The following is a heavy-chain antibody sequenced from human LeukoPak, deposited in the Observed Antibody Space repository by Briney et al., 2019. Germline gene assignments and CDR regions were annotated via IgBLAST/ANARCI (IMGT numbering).Heavy chain of an antibody. J-gene: IGHJ4*02. Sequence: SETLSLTCTVSGGSISITNYCWSWIRQPPGKGLEWIGYIYYSGSTNYNPSLKSRVTISVDTSKNQFSLKLSSVTAADTAVYYCARRYGSGSYGGRSRTSTYYFDYWGQGTLVTVSS. V-gene: IGHV4-61*01. CDR2: IYYSGST. D-gene: IGHD3-10*01. CDR1: GGSISITNYC. CDR3: ARRYGSGSYGGRSRTSTYYFDY.